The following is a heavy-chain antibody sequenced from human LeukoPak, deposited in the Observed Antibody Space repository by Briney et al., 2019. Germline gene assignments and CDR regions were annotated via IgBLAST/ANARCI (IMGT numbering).Heavy chain of an antibody. V-gene: IGHV3-30*02. CDR3: ARDAGIVGATPFVNYFDY. Sequence: GGSLRLSCAASGFTFSSYGMHWVRQAPGKGLEWVAFIRYDGSNKYYADSVKGRFTISRDNSKNTLYLQMNSLRAEDTAVYYCARDAGIVGATPFVNYFDYWGQGTLVTVSS. J-gene: IGHJ4*02. CDR2: IRYDGSNK. CDR1: GFTFSSYG. D-gene: IGHD1-26*01.